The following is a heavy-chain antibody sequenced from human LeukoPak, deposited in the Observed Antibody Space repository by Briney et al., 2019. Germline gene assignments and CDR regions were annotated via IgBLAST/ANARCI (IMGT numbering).Heavy chain of an antibody. D-gene: IGHD3-10*01. CDR1: GDSINTHY. CDR2: VYPTGST. CDR3: ARDWKASPGAFQIRGATFMDV. Sequence: SETLSLTCNVSGDSINTHYWSWIRQPAGKGLEWIGRVYPTGSTNYNPSLKSLVTMSVDASNNQLSLRLTSVTDAGTAVYYCARDWKASPGAFQIRGATFMDVWGKGTTVTISS. J-gene: IGHJ6*03. V-gene: IGHV4-4*07.